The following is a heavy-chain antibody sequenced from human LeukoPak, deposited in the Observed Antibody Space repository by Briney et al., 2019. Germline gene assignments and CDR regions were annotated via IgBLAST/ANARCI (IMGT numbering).Heavy chain of an antibody. CDR3: VRGGLEPFDY. V-gene: IGHV3-74*01. CDR1: EFTFSIYA. D-gene: IGHD1-1*01. CDR2: INPEETTI. J-gene: IGHJ4*02. Sequence: GGSLRLSCAASEFTFSIYAMSWVRQAPGKGLVWVSRINPEETTINYADSVRGRFTISRDNARNTLYLQMDSLRVEDAAIYYCVRGGLEPFDYWGQGTLVSVS.